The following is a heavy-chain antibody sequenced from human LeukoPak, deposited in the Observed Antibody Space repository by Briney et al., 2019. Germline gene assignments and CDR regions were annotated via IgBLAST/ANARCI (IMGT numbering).Heavy chain of an antibody. D-gene: IGHD3-16*02. V-gene: IGHV4-59*01. CDR2: IYYSGST. Sequence: SETLSLTCTVSGGSISSYYWSWIRQPPGKGLEWIGYIYYSGSTNYNPSLKSRVTISVDTSKNQFSLKLSSVTAADTAVYYCARSLGAAASLYYYYMDVWGKGTTVTVSS. CDR1: GGSISSYY. J-gene: IGHJ6*03. CDR3: ARSLGAAASLYYYYMDV.